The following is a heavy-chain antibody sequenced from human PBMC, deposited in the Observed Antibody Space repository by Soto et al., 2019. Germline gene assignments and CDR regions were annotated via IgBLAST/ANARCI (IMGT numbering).Heavy chain of an antibody. CDR3: ARDRLATYYYYYGMDV. D-gene: IGHD3-3*02. CDR2: IYYSGST. CDR1: GGSISSGGYY. J-gene: IGHJ6*02. Sequence: QVQLQESGPGLVKPSQTLSLTCTVSGGSISSGGYYWSWIRQHPGKGLEWIGYIYYSGSTYYNPSLKSRVTISVDTSKNQFSLKLSSVTAADTAVYYCARDRLATYYYYYGMDVWGQGTTVTVSS. V-gene: IGHV4-31*03.